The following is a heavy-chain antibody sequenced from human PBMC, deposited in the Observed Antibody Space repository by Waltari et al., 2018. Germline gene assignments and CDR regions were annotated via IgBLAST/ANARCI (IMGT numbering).Heavy chain of an antibody. CDR1: GYSISSGYY. CDR2: IYHSGST. J-gene: IGHJ4*02. D-gene: IGHD2-2*01. Sequence: QVQLQESGPGLVKPSETPSLTCTVSGYSISSGYYWGWIRPPPGKGLEWIGSIYHSGSTYYNPSLKSRVTISVDTSKNQFSLKLSSVTAADTAVYYCARACSSTSCYPYWGQGTLVTVSS. V-gene: IGHV4-38-2*02. CDR3: ARACSSTSCYPY.